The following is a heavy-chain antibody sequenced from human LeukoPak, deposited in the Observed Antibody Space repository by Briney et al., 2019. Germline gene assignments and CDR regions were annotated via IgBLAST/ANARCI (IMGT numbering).Heavy chain of an antibody. CDR1: GFTFSSYA. CDR2: ISGSGGST. J-gene: IGHJ4*02. Sequence: GGSLRLSCAASGFTFSSYAKSWVRQAPGKGLEWVSAISGSGGSTYYADSAKGRFTISRDNSKNTLYLQMNSLRAEDTAVYYCAKPYCSGGTCYSVWDYYFDFWGQGTLVTVSS. CDR3: AKPYCSGGTCYSVWDYYFDF. D-gene: IGHD2-15*01. V-gene: IGHV3-23*01.